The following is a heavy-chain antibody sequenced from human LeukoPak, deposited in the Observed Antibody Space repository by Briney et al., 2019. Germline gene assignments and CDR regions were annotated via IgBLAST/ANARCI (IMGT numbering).Heavy chain of an antibody. D-gene: IGHD6-19*01. CDR1: GFTFSNYW. Sequence: GGSLRLSCVASGFTFSNYWMRWVRQAPGKGLEWVANIKADGCEKYSVDSVKGRFTISRDNAKNSLYLQTNNLRVEDTAVYFCATSQATSGRYGNAFDIWGQGTLVTVSS. V-gene: IGHV3-7*01. CDR3: ATSQATSGRYGNAFDI. J-gene: IGHJ3*02. CDR2: IKADGCEK.